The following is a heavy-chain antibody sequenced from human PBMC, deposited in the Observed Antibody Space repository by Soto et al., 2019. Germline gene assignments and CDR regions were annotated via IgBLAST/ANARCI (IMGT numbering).Heavy chain of an antibody. CDR3: ARESSSCTGGGYYYYDGMDV. CDR1: GGSISSYY. J-gene: IGHJ6*02. Sequence: SETLSLTCTVSGGSISSYYWSWIRQPPGKGLEWIGYIYYSGSTNYNPSLKSRVTISVDTSKNQFSLKLSSVTAADTAVYYCARESSSCTGGGYYYYDGMDVWGQGTTVTVSS. D-gene: IGHD6-13*01. CDR2: IYYSGST. V-gene: IGHV4-59*01.